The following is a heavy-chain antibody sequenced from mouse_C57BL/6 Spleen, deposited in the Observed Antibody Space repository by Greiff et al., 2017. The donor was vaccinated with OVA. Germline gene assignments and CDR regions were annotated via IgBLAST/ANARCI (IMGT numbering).Heavy chain of an antibody. CDR1: GYTFTNYW. J-gene: IGHJ2*01. CDR3: ATGDYHFDY. D-gene: IGHD2-13*01. Sequence: VKLMESGAELVRPGTSVKMSCKASGYTFTNYWIGWAKQRPGHGLEWIGDIYPGGGYTNYNEKFKGKATLTADKSSSTAYMQFSSLTSEDSAIYYCATGDYHFDYWGQGTTLTVSS. V-gene: IGHV1-63*01. CDR2: IYPGGGYT.